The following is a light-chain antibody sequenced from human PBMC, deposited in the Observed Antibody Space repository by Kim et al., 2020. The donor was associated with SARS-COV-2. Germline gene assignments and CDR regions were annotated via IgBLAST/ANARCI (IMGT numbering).Light chain of an antibody. CDR2: GAS. CDR1: QSVSSTY. J-gene: IGKJ4*01. V-gene: IGKV3-20*01. CDR3: QQYGNSPLT. Sequence: EIVLTQSPGTLSLSPGDRATLSCRASQSVSSTYLAWYQQKPGQAPRLLIYGASSRATAIPDRFSGSGSGTDFTLTISRLEPEDFAVYYWQQYGNSPLTFGGGTKVDIK.